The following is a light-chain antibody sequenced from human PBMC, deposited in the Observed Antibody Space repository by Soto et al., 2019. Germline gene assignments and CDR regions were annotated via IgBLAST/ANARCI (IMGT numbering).Light chain of an antibody. CDR1: QSISRW. J-gene: IGKJ2*01. CDR3: QQYNDSFPYT. CDR2: EAS. V-gene: IGKV1-5*03. Sequence: DIQMTQSPSTVSASVGDRVTMACRASQSISRWLAWYQQKPGTAPKLLIYEASTLESGVPSRFSGSRSGTEFTLTVSSLQPDDFATYYCQQYNDSFPYTFGQGTKVDIK.